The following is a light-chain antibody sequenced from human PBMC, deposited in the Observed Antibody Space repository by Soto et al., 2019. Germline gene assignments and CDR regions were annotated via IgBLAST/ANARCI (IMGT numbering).Light chain of an antibody. J-gene: IGKJ4*01. CDR2: DTS. CDR1: QSVTSY. Sequence: EIVLTQSPATLSLSPGETATLSCRTSQSVTSYLAWFQQRPGQAPRLLIYDTSNRAPGIPARFSGGGYGTYFTLTISSLESEDSAVYYCQQHGDWPSLTFGGGTKVEIK. V-gene: IGKV3-11*01. CDR3: QQHGDWPSLT.